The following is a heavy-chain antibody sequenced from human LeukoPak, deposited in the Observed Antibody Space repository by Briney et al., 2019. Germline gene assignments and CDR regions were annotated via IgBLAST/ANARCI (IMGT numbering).Heavy chain of an antibody. CDR3: AKVLAGAGTRPLGY. V-gene: IGHV3-23*01. CDR1: GFTFSSYG. J-gene: IGHJ4*02. CDR2: ISGSTGNT. D-gene: IGHD1-26*01. Sequence: GGSLRLSCAASGFTFSSYGMHWVRQAPGKGLEWVSLISGSTGNTYYADSVQGRFIISRDTSKDMLFLQMNSLRAEDTAVYYCAKVLAGAGTRPLGYWGQGTLVTVSS.